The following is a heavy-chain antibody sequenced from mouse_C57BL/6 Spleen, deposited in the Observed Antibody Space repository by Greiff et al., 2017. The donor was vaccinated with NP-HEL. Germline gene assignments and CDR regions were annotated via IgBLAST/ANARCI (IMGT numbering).Heavy chain of an antibody. CDR3: ARRDVSYCVAYFAY. D-gene: IGHD2-12*01. Sequence: EVQLVESGGGLVKPGGSLKLSCAASGFTFSSYTMSWVRQTPEKRLEWVATISGGGGNTYYPDSVKGRFTISRDNAKNTLYLQMSSLRSEDTALYYCARRDVSYCVAYFAYWGQGTLVTVSA. V-gene: IGHV5-9*01. J-gene: IGHJ3*01. CDR1: GFTFSSYT. CDR2: ISGGGGNT.